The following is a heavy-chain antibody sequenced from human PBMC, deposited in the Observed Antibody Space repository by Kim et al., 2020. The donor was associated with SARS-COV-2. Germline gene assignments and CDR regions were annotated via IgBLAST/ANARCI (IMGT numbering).Heavy chain of an antibody. CDR2: INHSGST. CDR3: ARGAVVPQWLVLRYYYYGMDV. V-gene: IGHV4-34*01. J-gene: IGHJ6*02. D-gene: IGHD6-19*01. Sequence: SETLSLTCAVYGGSFSGYYWSWIRQPPGKGLEWIGEINHSGSTNYNPSLKSRVTISVDTSKNQFSLKLSSVTAADTAVYYCARGAVVPQWLVLRYYYYGMDVWGQGTTVTVSS. CDR1: GGSFSGYY.